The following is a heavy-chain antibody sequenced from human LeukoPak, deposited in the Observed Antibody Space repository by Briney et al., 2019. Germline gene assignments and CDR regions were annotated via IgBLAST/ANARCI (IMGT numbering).Heavy chain of an antibody. D-gene: IGHD6-19*01. V-gene: IGHV3-23*01. J-gene: IGHJ3*02. CDR2: ISGSGGNT. CDR3: ATEQWLDGNAFDI. Sequence: GGSLRLSCAASGFTFSSYGMSWVRQAPGKGLEWVSAISGSGGNTYYADSVKGRFTISRDNSKNTLFLQMNSLRPEDTAVYYCATEQWLDGNAFDIWGQGTMVTVSS. CDR1: GFTFSSYG.